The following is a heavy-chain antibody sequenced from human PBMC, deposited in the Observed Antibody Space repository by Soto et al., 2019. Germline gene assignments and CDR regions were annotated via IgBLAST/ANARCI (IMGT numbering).Heavy chain of an antibody. V-gene: IGHV3-23*01. J-gene: IGHJ4*02. CDR1: GFTFSSYA. D-gene: IGHD3-22*01. Sequence: GSLRLSCAASGFTFSSYAMSWVRQAPGKGLEWVSAISGSGGSTYYADSVKGRFTISRDNSKNTLYLQMNSLRAEDTAVYYCAKTMRYYDSSGYLDYWGQGTLVTVSS. CDR3: AKTMRYYDSSGYLDY. CDR2: ISGSGGST.